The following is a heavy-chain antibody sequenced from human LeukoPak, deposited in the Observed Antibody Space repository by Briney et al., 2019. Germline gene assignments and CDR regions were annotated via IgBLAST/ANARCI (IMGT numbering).Heavy chain of an antibody. Sequence: GSLRLSCAASGFTFSSYGMHWVRQAPGKGLEWVAVISYDGSNKYYADSVKGRFTISRDNSKNTLYLQMNSLRAEDTAVYYCAKDDRIAVAGPPFDYWGQGTLVTVSS. D-gene: IGHD6-19*01. CDR1: GFTFSSYG. J-gene: IGHJ4*02. V-gene: IGHV3-30*18. CDR3: AKDDRIAVAGPPFDY. CDR2: ISYDGSNK.